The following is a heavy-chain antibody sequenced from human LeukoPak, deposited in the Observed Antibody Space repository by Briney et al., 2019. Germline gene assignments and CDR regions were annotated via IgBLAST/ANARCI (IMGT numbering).Heavy chain of an antibody. Sequence: SETLSLTCGVSGGSISGINWWSWVRQPPGQGLEWIGEISLAGQTNYNPSLNGRDTMSLDKSSTQLSLNLTSVTAADTATYYCSRESGAFCPFGYWGQGTLVIVSS. CDR2: ISLAGQT. D-gene: IGHD1-26*01. CDR3: SRESGAFCPFGY. CDR1: GGSISGINW. V-gene: IGHV4/OR15-8*02. J-gene: IGHJ4*02.